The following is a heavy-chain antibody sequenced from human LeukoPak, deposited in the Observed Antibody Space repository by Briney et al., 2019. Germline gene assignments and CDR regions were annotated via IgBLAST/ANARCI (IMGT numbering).Heavy chain of an antibody. Sequence: SQTLSLTCTVSGGSISSGGYSWGWIRQPPGKGLEYIGYIYHTGITYSSPSLKSRVTISVDRSKNQFSLKLTSVTAADTAVYYCARGSDYFDSWGQGTLVTVSS. V-gene: IGHV4-30-2*01. CDR3: ARGSDYFDS. CDR1: GGSISSGGYS. J-gene: IGHJ4*02. CDR2: IYHTGIT. D-gene: IGHD3-10*01.